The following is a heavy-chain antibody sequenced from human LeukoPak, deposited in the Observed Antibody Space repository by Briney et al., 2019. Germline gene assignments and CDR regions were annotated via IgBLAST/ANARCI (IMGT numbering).Heavy chain of an antibody. Sequence: ASVKVSCKASGGTFSSYAISWVRQAPGQGLEWMGGIIPIFGTANYAQKFQGRVTITADKSTSTAYMELSSLRSEDTAVYYCAREPLYCSSTSCYEGGFDYWGQGTLVTVS. J-gene: IGHJ4*02. D-gene: IGHD2-2*01. CDR3: AREPLYCSSTSCYEGGFDY. V-gene: IGHV1-69*06. CDR2: IIPIFGTA. CDR1: GGTFSSYA.